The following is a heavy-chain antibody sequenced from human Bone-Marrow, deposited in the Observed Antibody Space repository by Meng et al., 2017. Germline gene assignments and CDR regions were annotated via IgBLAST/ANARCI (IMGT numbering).Heavy chain of an antibody. CDR2: ISWNSGSI. CDR1: GFTFDDYA. V-gene: IGHV3-9*01. J-gene: IGHJ4*02. D-gene: IGHD6-19*01. Sequence: SLKISCAASGFTFDDYAMHWVRQAPGKGLEWVSGISWNSGSIGYADSVKGRFTISRDNAKNSLYLQMNSLRAEDTAVYYCARDQAVAGPNWGQGTLVTVSS. CDR3: ARDQAVAGPN.